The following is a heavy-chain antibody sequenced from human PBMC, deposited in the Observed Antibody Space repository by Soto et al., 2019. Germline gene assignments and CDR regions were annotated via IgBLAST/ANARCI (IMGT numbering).Heavy chain of an antibody. CDR3: ARGGVTLVYFDY. J-gene: IGHJ4*02. Sequence: PSETLSLTCTVSGGSVSSGSYYWSWIRQPPGKGLEWIGYIYYSGSTNYNPSLKSRVTISVDTSKNQFSLKLSSVTAADTAVYYCARGGVTLVYFDYWGQGTLVTVSS. CDR1: GGSVSSGSYY. D-gene: IGHD6-6*01. CDR2: IYYSGST. V-gene: IGHV4-61*01.